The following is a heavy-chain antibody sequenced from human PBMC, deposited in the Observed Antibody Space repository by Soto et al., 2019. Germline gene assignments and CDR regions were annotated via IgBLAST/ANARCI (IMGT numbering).Heavy chain of an antibody. CDR1: GFTFTSYG. J-gene: IGHJ4*02. Sequence: PGGSLRLSCAASGFTFTSYGMHWVRQAPGKGLGWVAIIWHDGSEKYYADSVKGRFTISRDNSKNSLYLQMNSLRAEDTAVYYCARDRKAARPFAPRDFDYGGQGTLVTVSS. CDR2: IWHDGSEK. V-gene: IGHV3-33*01. D-gene: IGHD6-6*01. CDR3: ARDRKAARPFAPRDFDY.